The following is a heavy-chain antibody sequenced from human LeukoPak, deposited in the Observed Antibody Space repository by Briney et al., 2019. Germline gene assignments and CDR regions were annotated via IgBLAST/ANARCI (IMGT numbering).Heavy chain of an antibody. Sequence: SETLSLTCAVSGGSISSGGYSWSWIRQPPGKGLEWIGYIYHSGSTYYNPSLKSRVTISVDRSKNQFSLKLSSVTAADTAVYYCARGPCSGGSCYWVSELGCWGQGTLVTVSS. CDR2: IYHSGST. J-gene: IGHJ4*02. V-gene: IGHV4-30-2*01. CDR1: GGSISSGGYS. CDR3: ARGPCSGGSCYWVSELGC. D-gene: IGHD2-15*01.